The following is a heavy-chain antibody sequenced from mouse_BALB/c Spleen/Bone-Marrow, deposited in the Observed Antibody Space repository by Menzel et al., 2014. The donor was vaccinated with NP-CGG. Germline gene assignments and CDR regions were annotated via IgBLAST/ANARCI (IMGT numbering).Heavy chain of an antibody. CDR2: INPDSSTI. D-gene: IGHD1-1*01. V-gene: IGHV4-1*02. CDR1: GFDFSRYW. J-gene: IGHJ3*01. CDR3: ARLSYYGRFAY. Sequence: EVQLQESGGGLVQPGGSLKLSCAASGFDFSRYWMSWVRQAPGKGLEWIGEINPDSSTINYTPSLKDKFIISRDNAKNTLYLQMSKVRFEDTALYYCARLSYYGRFAYWGQGTLVTVSP.